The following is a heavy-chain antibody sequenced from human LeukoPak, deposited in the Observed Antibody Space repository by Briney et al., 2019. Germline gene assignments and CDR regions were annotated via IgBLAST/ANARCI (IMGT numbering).Heavy chain of an antibody. CDR3: ARDIYDYVWGSSGY. Sequence: ASVKVSCKASGYTFTCYGISWVRQAPGQGLEWMGWISAYNGNTNYAQKLQGRVTMTTDTSTGTAYMELRSLRSDDTAVYYCARDIYDYVWGSSGYWGQGTPVTVSS. J-gene: IGHJ4*02. D-gene: IGHD3-16*01. V-gene: IGHV1-18*01. CDR1: GYTFTCYG. CDR2: ISAYNGNT.